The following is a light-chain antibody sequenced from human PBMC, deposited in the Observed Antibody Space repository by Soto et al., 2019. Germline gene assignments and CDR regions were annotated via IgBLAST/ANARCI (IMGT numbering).Light chain of an antibody. CDR2: DAS. V-gene: IGKV1-5*01. CDR1: QSISSW. J-gene: IGKJ5*01. Sequence: EIQMTQSPSTLSASVGDRVTITCRASQSISSWLAWYQQKPGKAPKLLIYDASSLESGVPSRFSGSGSGTEFTLTISSLQPDDFATYYCQQYNSYSPKITFGQGTRLEIK. CDR3: QQYNSYSPKIT.